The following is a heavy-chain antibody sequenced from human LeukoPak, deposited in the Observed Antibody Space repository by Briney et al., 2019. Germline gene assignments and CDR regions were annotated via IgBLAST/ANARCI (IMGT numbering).Heavy chain of an antibody. J-gene: IGHJ4*02. V-gene: IGHV5-51*01. Sequence: KHGESLKISCKGSGYTFSSYWIGWVGQMPGKGLEWMGIIYPGDSERKYNPSLQGQVTISADKSISTVYLQWSSLKASDTAIYYCARIEGSTFDYWGQGTLVTVSS. CDR3: ARIEGSTFDY. CDR1: GYTFSSYW. CDR2: IYPGDSER.